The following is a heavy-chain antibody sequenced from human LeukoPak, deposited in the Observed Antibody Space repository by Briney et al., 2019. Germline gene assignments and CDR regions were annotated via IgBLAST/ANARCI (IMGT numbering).Heavy chain of an antibody. J-gene: IGHJ4*02. Sequence: GASVKVSCKASGGTFSSYAISWVRQAPGQGLEWMGGIIPICGTANYAQEFQGRVTITADESTSTAYMELSSLRSEDTAVYYCARDRVEMATIRYFDYWGQGTLVTVSS. CDR2: IIPICGTA. CDR1: GGTFSSYA. V-gene: IGHV1-69*13. D-gene: IGHD5-24*01. CDR3: ARDRVEMATIRYFDY.